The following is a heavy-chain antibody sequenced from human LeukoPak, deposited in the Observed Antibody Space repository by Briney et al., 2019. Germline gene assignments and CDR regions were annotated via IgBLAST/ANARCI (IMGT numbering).Heavy chain of an antibody. CDR2: INPNSGGT. J-gene: IGHJ3*02. CDR3: ARDRDYVWGSYPNDAFDI. Sequence: ASVKVSCKASGYIFTGYYMHWVRQAPGQGLEWMGRINPNSGGTNYAQKFQGRVTMTRDTSISTAYMELSRLRSDDTAVYYCARDRDYVWGSYPNDAFDIWGQGTMVTVSS. D-gene: IGHD3-16*02. V-gene: IGHV1-2*06. CDR1: GYIFTGYY.